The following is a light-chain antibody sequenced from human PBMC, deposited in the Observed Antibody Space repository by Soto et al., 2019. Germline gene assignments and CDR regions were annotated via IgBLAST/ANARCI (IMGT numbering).Light chain of an antibody. CDR3: AAWDDNLNGWV. CDR2: SNN. J-gene: IGLJ3*02. CDR1: STNIGSNT. Sequence: QSVLTQPPSASGTPGQRVTISCSGSSTNIGSNTVNWYQQFPGTAPKLLIYSNNQRSSGVPDRLSGSKSGTSASLAISALQSEDEADYYCAAWDDNLNGWVFGGGTKLTVL. V-gene: IGLV1-44*01.